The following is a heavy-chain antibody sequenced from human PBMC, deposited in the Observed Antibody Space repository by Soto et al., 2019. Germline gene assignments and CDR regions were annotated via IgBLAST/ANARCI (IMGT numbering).Heavy chain of an antibody. Sequence: QVQLVQSGAEVKKPGASVKVSCKASGYTFTGYYMHWVRQAPGQGLEWMGWINPNSGGTNYAQKFQGWVTMTRDTSISTAYMELSRLRSADTAVYYCARDENAYTLPAAAGTNVAVYYGMDVWGQGTTVTVSS. J-gene: IGHJ6*02. CDR3: ARDENAYTLPAAAGTNVAVYYGMDV. CDR1: GYTFTGYY. D-gene: IGHD6-13*01. CDR2: INPNSGGT. V-gene: IGHV1-2*04.